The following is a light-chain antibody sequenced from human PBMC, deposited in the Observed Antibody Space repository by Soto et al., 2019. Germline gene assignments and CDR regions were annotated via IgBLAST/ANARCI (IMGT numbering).Light chain of an antibody. J-gene: IGLJ3*02. Sequence: QSVLTQPASVSGSPGQSITISCSGASSDVGTYTLVSWYQQHPGKAPKLMIYEGSRRPSGVSNRFSGSTSDNTASLTISGLQAEDEADYYCCSYAGSTNFVLFGGGTKVTVL. CDR1: SSDVGTYTL. CDR2: EGS. V-gene: IGLV2-23*01. CDR3: CSYAGSTNFVL.